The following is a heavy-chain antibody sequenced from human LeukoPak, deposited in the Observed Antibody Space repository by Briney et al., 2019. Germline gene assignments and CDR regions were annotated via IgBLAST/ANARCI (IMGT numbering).Heavy chain of an antibody. CDR3: ARDGRDGYNGNLDY. CDR2: IYTSGST. Sequence: PSETLSLTCTVSGGSMRSYYWSWIRQPAGKGLEWIGRIYTSGSTNYNPSLKSRVTMSVDTSKNQFSLKLSSVTAADTAVYYCARDGRDGYNGNLDYWGQGTLVTVSS. J-gene: IGHJ4*02. V-gene: IGHV4-4*07. D-gene: IGHD5-24*01. CDR1: GGSMRSYY.